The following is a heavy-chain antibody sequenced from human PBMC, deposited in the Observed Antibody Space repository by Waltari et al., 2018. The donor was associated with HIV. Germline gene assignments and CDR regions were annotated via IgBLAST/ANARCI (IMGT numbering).Heavy chain of an antibody. D-gene: IGHD3-10*01. V-gene: IGHV3-66*01. CDR2: IYSGCST. J-gene: IGHJ3*01. CDR3: AREEAVTARGGIDV. CDR1: GFTVSNNF. Sequence: EVQLVDSGGGLVQPGGSLRLSCAASGFTVSNNFMSWVRQAPGKGLGVVSVIYSGCSTYYADSVKGRITITRDNSKNTLYLQMNSLRVEDTAVYYCAREEAVTARGGIDVWGQGTMVTVSS.